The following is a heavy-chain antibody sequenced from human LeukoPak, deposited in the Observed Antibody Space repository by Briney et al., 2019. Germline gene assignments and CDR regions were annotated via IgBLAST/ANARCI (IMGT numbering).Heavy chain of an antibody. Sequence: GRFLRLSCAASGFTFNSYAIHWVRQAPGKGLEWVAVISYDGSNKYYADSVKGRFTISRDNSKNTLYLQLNSLRPEDTAVYYCARDQLAYSGYDTLFDYWGQGTLVTVSS. D-gene: IGHD5-12*01. J-gene: IGHJ4*02. V-gene: IGHV3-30*04. CDR2: ISYDGSNK. CDR3: ARDQLAYSGYDTLFDY. CDR1: GFTFNSYA.